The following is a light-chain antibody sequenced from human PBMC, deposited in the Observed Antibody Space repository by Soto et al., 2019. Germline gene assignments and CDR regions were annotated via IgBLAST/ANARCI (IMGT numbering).Light chain of an antibody. CDR2: GAS. J-gene: IGKJ4*01. CDR3: QQYQSLT. Sequence: IVLTQSPAIVALSPGDRATLSCRARQTVSSAYLAWYQHKPGQAPRLLIHGASSRVAGVPDRFSGSGSGTAFNLTIAKLEPEEFAVDDGQQYQSLTFGGGTKVEIK. V-gene: IGKV3-20*01. CDR1: QTVSSAY.